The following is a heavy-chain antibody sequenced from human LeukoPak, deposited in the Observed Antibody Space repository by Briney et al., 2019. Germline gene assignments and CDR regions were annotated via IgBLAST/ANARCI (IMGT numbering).Heavy chain of an antibody. V-gene: IGHV4-38-2*02. D-gene: IGHD3-22*01. Sequence: SETLSLTCTVSGGSISGYYWSWIRQPPGKGLEWIGSIYHTGSTYYTPSLKSRVTISVDTSKNQFSLRLTSVTAADTAVYYCATLEAYYYDSSGSYYEGDWFDPWGQGTLVTVSS. CDR2: IYHTGST. CDR1: GGSISGYY. CDR3: ATLEAYYYDSSGSYYEGDWFDP. J-gene: IGHJ5*02.